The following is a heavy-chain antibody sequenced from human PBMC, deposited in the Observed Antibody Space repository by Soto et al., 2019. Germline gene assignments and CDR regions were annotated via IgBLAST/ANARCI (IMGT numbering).Heavy chain of an antibody. CDR3: ARVSGIAVAGTTGDAFDI. V-gene: IGHV1-18*01. J-gene: IGHJ3*02. CDR2: ISAYNGNT. CDR1: GYKFSNHD. Sequence: ASVKVSCKASGYKFSNHDFSWVRQAPGQGLEWMGMISAYNGNTNYAQNLQGRVTMTTDTSTSTAYMELNSLRGEDTAVYYCARVSGIAVAGTTGDAFDIWGQGTMVTVSS. D-gene: IGHD6-19*01.